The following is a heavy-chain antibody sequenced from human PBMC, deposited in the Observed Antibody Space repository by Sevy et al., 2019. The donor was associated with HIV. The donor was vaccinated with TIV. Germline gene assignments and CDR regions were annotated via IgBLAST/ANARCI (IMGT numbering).Heavy chain of an antibody. CDR1: EIAFSNYA. CDR3: AKGYCSGASCPRDYYYYGMDV. V-gene: IGHV3-23*01. Sequence: GGSLRLTCAASEIAFSNYAMSWVRRAPGKGLEWVSALSASGRYTYYADSVEGRFTISRDNSRNTVYVQMTSLRAEDTAVYYCAKGYCSGASCPRDYYYYGMDVWGQGTTVTVSS. D-gene: IGHD2-15*01. J-gene: IGHJ6*02. CDR2: LSASGRYT.